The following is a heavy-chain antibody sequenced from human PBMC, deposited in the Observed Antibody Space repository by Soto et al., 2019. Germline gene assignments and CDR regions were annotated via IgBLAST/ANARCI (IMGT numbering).Heavy chain of an antibody. J-gene: IGHJ5*02. CDR3: AKWDGYGDH. Sequence: GGSLRLSCAASGFTFSINSFTWVRQAPGKGLEYVSGISIGGDKTWHADSVKGRFTVSRDNSKNTVYLQMNSLRVDDTAVYYCAKWDGYGDHWGQGTLVTVSS. D-gene: IGHD5-12*01. V-gene: IGHV3-23*01. CDR1: GFTFSINS. CDR2: ISIGGDKT.